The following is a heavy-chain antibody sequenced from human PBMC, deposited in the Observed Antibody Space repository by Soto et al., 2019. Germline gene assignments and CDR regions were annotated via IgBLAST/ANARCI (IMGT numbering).Heavy chain of an antibody. V-gene: IGHV4-34*01. J-gene: IGHJ4*02. CDR1: GGSFSGYY. D-gene: IGHD2-2*01. CDR3: ARGFIVVVPAAHAYFDY. Sequence: ETLSLTCAVYGGSFSGYYWSWIRQPPGKGLEWIGEINHSGSTNYNPSLKSRVTISVDTSKNQFSLKLSSVTAADTAVYYCARGFIVVVPAAHAYFDYWGQGTLVTVS. CDR2: INHSGST.